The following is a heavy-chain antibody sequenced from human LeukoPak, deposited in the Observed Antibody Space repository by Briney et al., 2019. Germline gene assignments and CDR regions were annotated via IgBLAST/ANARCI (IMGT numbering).Heavy chain of an antibody. Sequence: GGSLRLSCTASGFMFRSYGMNWVRQAPGKGLEWVAFISDNAGDQYYGDTVRGRATVPRDNVRKALFLQIDSLRPEDTAVYYCVKDSEEMVPRGYLDYWGKGTLVTVSS. V-gene: IGHV3-30*02. CDR1: GFMFRSYG. CDR2: ISDNAGDQ. CDR3: VKDSEEMVPRGYLDY. J-gene: IGHJ4*02. D-gene: IGHD2-8*01.